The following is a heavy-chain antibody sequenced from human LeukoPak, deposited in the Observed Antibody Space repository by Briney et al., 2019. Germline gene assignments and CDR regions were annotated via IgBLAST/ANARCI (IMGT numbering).Heavy chain of an antibody. CDR1: GFTFSSYA. CDR2: ISYDGSNK. D-gene: IGHD6-13*01. Sequence: GGSLRLSCAASGFTFSSYAMHWVRQAPGKGLEWVAVISYDGSNKYYADSVKGRFTISRDSSKNTLYLQMNSLRAEDTAVYYCARDNREQQLVPPTFDYWGQGTLVTVSS. J-gene: IGHJ4*02. CDR3: ARDNREQQLVPPTFDY. V-gene: IGHV3-30-3*01.